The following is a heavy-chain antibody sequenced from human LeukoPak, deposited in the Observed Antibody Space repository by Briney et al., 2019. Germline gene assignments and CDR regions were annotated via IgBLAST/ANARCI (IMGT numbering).Heavy chain of an antibody. CDR3: S. CDR2: INTNTGNP. CDR1: GYTFSSYA. J-gene: IGHJ4*02. D-gene: IGHD1-26*01. Sequence: ASVKVSCKASGYTFSSYAMNWVRQAPGQGLEWMGWINTNTGNPTYAQDFTGRFVFSLDTSVSTTYYCASGPSYSGSNEYFDSWGQGTLVTVSS. V-gene: IGHV7-4-1*01.